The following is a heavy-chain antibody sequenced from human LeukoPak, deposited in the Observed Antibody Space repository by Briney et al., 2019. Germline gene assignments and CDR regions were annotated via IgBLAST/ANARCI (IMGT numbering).Heavy chain of an antibody. CDR2: MSYDGSNK. Sequence: GGSLRLSCAASGFTFSSYSMNWVRQAPGKGLEWVAVMSYDGSNKYYADSVEGRFTISGDNSKNTLYLQMNSLRPDDTAVYYCAKGRGSSSGWYEAYFDYWGQGTLVTVSS. V-gene: IGHV3-30*18. D-gene: IGHD6-19*01. CDR3: AKGRGSSSGWYEAYFDY. CDR1: GFTFSSYS. J-gene: IGHJ4*02.